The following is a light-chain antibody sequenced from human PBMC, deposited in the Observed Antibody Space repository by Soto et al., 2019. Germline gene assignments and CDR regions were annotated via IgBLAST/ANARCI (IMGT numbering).Light chain of an antibody. CDR3: CSYAGVHTYV. CDR1: HSDIGTYNS. CDR2: DVN. Sequence: ALTHPRSVARSPGQSVPISWTGAHSDIGTYNSVSWYQQHPDKAPKLIIYDVNKRPSGVPDRFSGSKSGNTASLTISGLQEDDEADYYCCSYAGVHTYVFGSGTKVTVL. V-gene: IGLV2-11*01. J-gene: IGLJ1*01.